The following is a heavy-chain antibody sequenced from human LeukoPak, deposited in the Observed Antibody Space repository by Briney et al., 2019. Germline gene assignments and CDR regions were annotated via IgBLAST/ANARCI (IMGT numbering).Heavy chain of an antibody. J-gene: IGHJ5*02. Sequence: PSQTLSLTCTVSGGFVSSGSYYWSWIRQPAGKGLEWIGRIYTSGSTNYNPSLKSRVTISVDTSKNQFSLKLSSVTAADTAVYYCARDRSGWYPSWFDPWGQGTLVTVSS. CDR2: IYTSGST. CDR3: ARDRSGWYPSWFDP. V-gene: IGHV4-61*02. D-gene: IGHD6-19*01. CDR1: GGFVSSGSYY.